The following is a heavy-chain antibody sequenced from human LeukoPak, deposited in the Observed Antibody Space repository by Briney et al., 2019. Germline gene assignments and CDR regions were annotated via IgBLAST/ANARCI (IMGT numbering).Heavy chain of an antibody. CDR2: MNPNSGTT. V-gene: IGHV1-8*01. J-gene: IGHJ4*02. CDR3: ARGLLRGVIVPGY. CDR1: GYTFTSYD. D-gene: IGHD3-16*02. Sequence: GASVKVSCKASGYTFTSYDINWVRQATGEGVEWMGWMNPNSGTTGYAQKFQGTVTMTRNTSISTAYMELSSLRSEDTAVYYCARGLLRGVIVPGYWGQGTLVTVSS.